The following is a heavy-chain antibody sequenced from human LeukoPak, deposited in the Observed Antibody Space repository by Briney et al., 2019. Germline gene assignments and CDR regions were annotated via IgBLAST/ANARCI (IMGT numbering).Heavy chain of an antibody. D-gene: IGHD3-22*01. CDR3: ARVIGASYDSSGLDY. CDR2: ISSSGSTI. J-gene: IGHJ4*02. CDR1: GFTFSDYY. V-gene: IGHV3-11*04. Sequence: GGSLRLSCAASGFTFSDYYMSWIRQAPGKGLEWVSYISSSGSTIYYADSVKGRFTISRDNAKNTLYLQMNSLRAEDTAVYYCARVIGASYDSSGLDYWGQGTLVTVSS.